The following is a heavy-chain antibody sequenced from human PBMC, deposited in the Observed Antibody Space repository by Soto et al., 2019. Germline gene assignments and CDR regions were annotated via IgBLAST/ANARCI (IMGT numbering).Heavy chain of an antibody. V-gene: IGHV4-34*01. CDR2: INHSGST. CDR3: AGKYSSGWYYWFDP. Sequence: PSETLSLTCAVCGGSFSGYYWSWIRQPPGKGLEWIGEINHSGSTNYNPSLKSRVTISVDTSKNQFSLKLSSVTAADTAVYYCAGKYSSGWYYWFDPWGQGTLVTVSS. D-gene: IGHD6-19*01. J-gene: IGHJ5*02. CDR1: GGSFSGYY.